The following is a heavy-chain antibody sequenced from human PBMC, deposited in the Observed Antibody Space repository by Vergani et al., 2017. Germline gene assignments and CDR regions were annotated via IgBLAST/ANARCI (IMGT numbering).Heavy chain of an antibody. V-gene: IGHV1-2*02. CDR1: GYTFTGYY. CDR3: ARAPYEIAARGAFDI. D-gene: IGHD6-6*01. J-gene: IGHJ3*02. CDR2: INPNSGGT. Sequence: QVQLVQSGAEVKKPGASVKVSCKASGYTFTGYYMHWVRQAPGQGLEWMGWINPNSGGTNYAQKFQGRVTMTRDTSISTAYMELSRLRSDDTAVYYCARAPYEIAARGAFDIWGQGTMVTVSS.